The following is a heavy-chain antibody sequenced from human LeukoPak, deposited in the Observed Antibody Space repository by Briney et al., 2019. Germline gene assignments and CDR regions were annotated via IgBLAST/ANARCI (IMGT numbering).Heavy chain of an antibody. CDR2: ISSSGSTI. D-gene: IGHD3-22*01. CDR3: ARAFLYYFDSSGYYRAFDI. CDR1: GFTFSSYE. Sequence: PGGSLRLSCAASGFTFSSYEMNWVRQAPGKGLEWVSYISSSGSTIYYADSVKGRFTISRDNAKNSLYLQMNSLRAEDTAVYYCARAFLYYFDSSGYYRAFDIWGQGTMVTVSS. V-gene: IGHV3-48*03. J-gene: IGHJ3*02.